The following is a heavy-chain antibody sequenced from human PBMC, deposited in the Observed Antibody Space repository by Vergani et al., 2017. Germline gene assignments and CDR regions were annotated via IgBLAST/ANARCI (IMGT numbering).Heavy chain of an antibody. CDR2: INPNSGGT. CDR3: AREVGSYYPRSHYYYGMDV. J-gene: IGHJ6*02. V-gene: IGHV1-2*02. Sequence: QVQLVQSGAEVKKPGASVKVSCKASGYTFTGYYMHWVRQAPGQGLEWMGWINPNSGGTNYVQKFQGRVTMTRDTSISTAYMELSRLRSDDTAVYYCAREVGSYYPRSHYYYGMDVWGQGTTVTVSS. CDR1: GYTFTGYY. D-gene: IGHD1-26*01.